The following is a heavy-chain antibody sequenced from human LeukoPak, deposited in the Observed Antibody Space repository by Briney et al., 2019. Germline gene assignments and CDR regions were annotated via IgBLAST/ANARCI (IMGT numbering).Heavy chain of an antibody. V-gene: IGHV4-4*07. Sequence: SETLSLTCTVSGGSISSYYWSWIRQPAGKGLEWIGRIYTSGSTNYNPSLKSRVTISVDKSKNQFSLKLSSVTAADTAVYYCARGGLLYSSGWGTTLGRYYYYMDVWGKGTTVTVSS. CDR2: IYTSGST. D-gene: IGHD6-19*01. J-gene: IGHJ6*03. CDR1: GGSISSYY. CDR3: ARGGLLYSSGWGTTLGRYYYYMDV.